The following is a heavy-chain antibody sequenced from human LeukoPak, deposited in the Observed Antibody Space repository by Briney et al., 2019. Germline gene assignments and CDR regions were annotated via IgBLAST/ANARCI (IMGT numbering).Heavy chain of an antibody. CDR1: GGTFSSYA. Sequence: SVKVSCKASGGTFSSYAISWVRQAPGQGLEWMGRIIPILGIANYAQKFQGRVTITADKSTSTAYMELSSLRSEDTAVYYCARRMSTVTTYANWFDPWGQGTLVTVSS. V-gene: IGHV1-69*04. J-gene: IGHJ5*02. CDR2: IIPILGIA. D-gene: IGHD4-11*01. CDR3: ARRMSTVTTYANWFDP.